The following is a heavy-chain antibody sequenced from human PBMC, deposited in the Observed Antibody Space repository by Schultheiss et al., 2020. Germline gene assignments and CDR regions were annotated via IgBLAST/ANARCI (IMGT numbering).Heavy chain of an antibody. V-gene: IGHV3-48*01. D-gene: IGHD6-19*01. CDR2: ISSASTTI. J-gene: IGHJ4*02. CDR3: ARGLIAVADTPIDY. Sequence: GESLKISCAASGFNFDDYAMHWVRQVPGKGLEWLSYISSASTTIFYADSVKGRFTISRDNSKNSLYLQMNSLRAEDTAVYYCARGLIAVADTPIDYWGQGTLVTVSS. CDR1: GFNFDDYA.